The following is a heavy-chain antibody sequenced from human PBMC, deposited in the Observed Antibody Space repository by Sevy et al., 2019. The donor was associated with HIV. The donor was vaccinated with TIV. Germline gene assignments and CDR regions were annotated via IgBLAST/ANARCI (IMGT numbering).Heavy chain of an antibody. D-gene: IGHD6-13*01. CDR1: GFTFSSYA. CDR3: AKVKGGSWYYYYYYMDV. J-gene: IGHJ6*03. Sequence: GGSLRLSCAASGFTFSSYAMSWVRQAPGKGLEWVSAISGSCGSTYYADSVKGRFTISRDNSKNTLYLQMNSLRAEDTAVYYCAKVKGGSWYYYYYYMDVWGKGTTVTVSS. V-gene: IGHV3-23*01. CDR2: ISGSCGST.